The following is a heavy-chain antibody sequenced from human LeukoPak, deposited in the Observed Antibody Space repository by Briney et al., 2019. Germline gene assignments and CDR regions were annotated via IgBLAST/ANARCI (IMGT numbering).Heavy chain of an antibody. V-gene: IGHV1-18*01. D-gene: IGHD3-16*02. CDR1: GYTFTIYS. Sequence: ASVRVSCKASGYTFTIYSVSWVRLAPGPGLGWMGLITVDNGNTNYAQSFQGRVTMTTDTSTSTVHMELWRLRSDETAVYYCARGDGYDYVWKSNRYFDFWGQGTLVTVSS. CDR3: ARGDGYDYVWKSNRYFDF. CDR2: ITVDNGNT. J-gene: IGHJ4*02.